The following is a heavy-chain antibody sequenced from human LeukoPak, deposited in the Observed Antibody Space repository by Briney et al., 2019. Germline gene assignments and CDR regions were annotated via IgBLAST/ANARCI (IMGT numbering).Heavy chain of an antibody. J-gene: IGHJ4*02. Sequence: PSETLSLTCTVSGGSISSSSYYWGWIRQSPGKGLEWIGSVSHSGSTYYNPSLKSRVTISGDASKNQFSLKLSSVTAADTAVYYCTRELAGTTVDYWGQGTLVTVSS. CDR3: TRELAGTTVDY. D-gene: IGHD1-1*01. CDR2: VSHSGST. V-gene: IGHV4-39*07. CDR1: GGSISSSSYY.